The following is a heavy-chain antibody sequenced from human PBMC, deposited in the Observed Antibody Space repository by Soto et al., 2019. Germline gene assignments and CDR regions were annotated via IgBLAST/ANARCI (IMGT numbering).Heavy chain of an antibody. CDR1: GITFGSRA. CDR2: ITDTGGDT. Sequence: GWSLRLSCVASGITFGSRAMSWVRQAPGEGLEWVSTITDTGGDTKYADSVRGRFTMSRDNSKKTLYLQMNSLRVEDTAVFYCARARNDITIFGVVGYDFDYWGQGTLLAVSS. J-gene: IGHJ4*02. V-gene: IGHV3-23*01. D-gene: IGHD3-3*01. CDR3: ARARNDITIFGVVGYDFDY.